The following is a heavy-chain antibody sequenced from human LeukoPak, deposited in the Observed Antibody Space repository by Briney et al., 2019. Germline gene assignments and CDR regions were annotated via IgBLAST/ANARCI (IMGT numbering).Heavy chain of an antibody. D-gene: IGHD1/OR15-1a*01. V-gene: IGHV3-21*01. CDR1: GFTFSSYS. Sequence: GGSLRLSCAASGFTFSSYSMNWVRQAPGKGLEWVSSISSSSSYIYYADSVKGRFTISRDNAKNSLYLQMNSLRAEDTAVYYCARAEADNWNILHAFDIWGQGTMVTVSS. CDR2: ISSSSSYI. J-gene: IGHJ3*02. CDR3: ARAEADNWNILHAFDI.